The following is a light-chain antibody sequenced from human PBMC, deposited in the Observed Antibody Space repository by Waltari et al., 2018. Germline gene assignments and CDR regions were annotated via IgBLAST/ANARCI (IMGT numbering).Light chain of an antibody. CDR2: DTD. CDR3: LISYSGSRPGV. J-gene: IGLJ3*02. CDR1: TGDVTSGQY. Sequence: QAVVTQEPSVTVSPGGTVTLTCGSSTGDVTSGQYVYWLQQEPGQGPRTLIYDTDKKHIWTPARFSGSLVGGKAALTLSGAQPEDEAEYFCLISYSGSRPGVFGGGTKLTVL. V-gene: IGLV7-46*01.